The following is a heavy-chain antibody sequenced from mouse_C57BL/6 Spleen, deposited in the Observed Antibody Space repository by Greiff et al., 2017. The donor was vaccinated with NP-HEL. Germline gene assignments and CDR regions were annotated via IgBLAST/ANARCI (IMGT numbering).Heavy chain of an antibody. CDR2: INPSSGYT. CDR1: GYTFTSYT. D-gene: IGHD2-3*01. CDR3: ARALDGYYYAMDY. V-gene: IGHV1-4*01. J-gene: IGHJ4*01. Sequence: VQLQQSGAELARPGASVKMSCKASGYTFTSYTMHWVKQRPGQGLEWIGYINPSSGYTKYNQKFKDKATLTADKSSSTAYMQLSSLTSEDSAVYDCARALDGYYYAMDYWGQGTSVTVSS.